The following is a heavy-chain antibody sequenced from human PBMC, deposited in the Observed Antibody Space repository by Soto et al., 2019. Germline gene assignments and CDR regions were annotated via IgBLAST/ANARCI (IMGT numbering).Heavy chain of an antibody. V-gene: IGHV5-51*01. CDR2: IYPGDSDT. CDR3: ARQLVVVVAATDYYYGMDV. Sequence: GESLKISCKGSGDSFTSYWIGWVRQMPGKGLEWMGIIYPGDSDTRYSPSFQGQVTISADKSISTAYLQWSSLKASDTAMYYCARQLVVVVAATDYYYGMDVWGQGTMVTVSS. CDR1: GDSFTSYW. J-gene: IGHJ6*02. D-gene: IGHD2-15*01.